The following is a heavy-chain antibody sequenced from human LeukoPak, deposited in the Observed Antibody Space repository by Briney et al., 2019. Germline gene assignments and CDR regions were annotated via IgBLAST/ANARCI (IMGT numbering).Heavy chain of an antibody. CDR3: ARDGGLYYGSGTFVGV. J-gene: IGHJ4*02. CDR1: GYSFSTFG. Sequence: ASVTVSCKPSGYSFSTFGISWVRQAPGQGLEWMGWISVYNGDTKYAQNFQGRVTMSTDTSTSTAYMELRSLRFDDTAVYYCARDGGLYYGSGTFVGVWGQGALVTVSS. V-gene: IGHV1-18*01. CDR2: ISVYNGDT. D-gene: IGHD3-10*01.